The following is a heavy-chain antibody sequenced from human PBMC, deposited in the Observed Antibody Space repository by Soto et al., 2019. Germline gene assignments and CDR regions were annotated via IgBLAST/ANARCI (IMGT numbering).Heavy chain of an antibody. CDR1: GYTLTELS. CDR2: INAGNGNT. J-gene: IGHJ5*02. CDR3: ARGYTFPFDP. V-gene: IGHV1-3*01. Sequence: ASVQVSCKVSGYTLTELSMHWVRQAPGQRLEWMGWINAGNGNTKYSQKFQGRVTITRDTSASTAYMELSSLRSEDTAVYYCARGYTFPFDPWGQGTLVTVSS. D-gene: IGHD1-26*01.